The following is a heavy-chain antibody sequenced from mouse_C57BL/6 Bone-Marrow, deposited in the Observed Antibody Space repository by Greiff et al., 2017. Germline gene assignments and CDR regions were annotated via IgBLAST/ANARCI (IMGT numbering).Heavy chain of an antibody. CDR3: KIGGNYFYYYAMDY. CDR1: GYTFTSYW. Sequence: EVQLVESGTVLARPGASVKMSCKTSGYTFTSYWMHWVKQRPGQGLEWIGAIYPGNSDTSYNQKFKGKAKLTAVTSASTAYMELSSLTNEDSAVYYCKIGGNYFYYYAMDYWGQGTSVTVSS. D-gene: IGHD2-1*01. V-gene: IGHV1-5*01. CDR2: IYPGNSDT. J-gene: IGHJ4*01.